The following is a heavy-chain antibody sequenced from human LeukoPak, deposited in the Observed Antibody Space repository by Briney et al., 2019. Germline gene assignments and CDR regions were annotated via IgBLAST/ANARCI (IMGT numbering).Heavy chain of an antibody. J-gene: IGHJ3*02. CDR3: ARMKRVPTVTDGFDM. Sequence: GGSLRLSCAASGFTFSDSYMAWIRQAPGKGLEWVSYITSSATNIYYADSVKGRFTISRDDARDSVFLQMNSLRAEDTAVYYCARMKRVPTVTDGFDMWGQGTMVSVSS. V-gene: IGHV3-11*01. CDR1: GFTFSDSY. CDR2: ITSSATNI. D-gene: IGHD4-11*01.